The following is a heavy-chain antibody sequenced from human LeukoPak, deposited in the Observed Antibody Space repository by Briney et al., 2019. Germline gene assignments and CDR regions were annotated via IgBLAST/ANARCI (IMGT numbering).Heavy chain of an antibody. CDR3: ARGQAYYDILTGYYDY. CDR1: GYTFTSYY. Sequence: EASVKVSCKASGYTFTSYYIHWVRQAPGQGLQWMGIINPSGGSTTYAQKFQGRVTMTRDTSTSTVYMYLSSLRSEDTAVYYCARGQAYYDILTGYYDYWGQGTLVTVSS. V-gene: IGHV1-46*01. D-gene: IGHD3-9*01. J-gene: IGHJ4*02. CDR2: INPSGGST.